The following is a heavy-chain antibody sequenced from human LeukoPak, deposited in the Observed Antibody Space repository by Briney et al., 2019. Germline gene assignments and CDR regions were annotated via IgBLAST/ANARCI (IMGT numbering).Heavy chain of an antibody. CDR2: IYWGDDK. V-gene: IGHV2-5*02. CDR1: GFSLGTRGVG. J-gene: IGHJ4*02. D-gene: IGHD3-10*01. CDR3: AHRGSYYYGSGSYYSFDY. Sequence: SGPTLVNPTQTLTLTCTFSGFSLGTRGVGGGWIRQPPGKALERLALIYWGDDKRYSPSLKSRLTITDDTSNTQVVLTMTNMDPVDTATYYCAHRGSYYYGSGSYYSFDYWGQGTLVTVSS.